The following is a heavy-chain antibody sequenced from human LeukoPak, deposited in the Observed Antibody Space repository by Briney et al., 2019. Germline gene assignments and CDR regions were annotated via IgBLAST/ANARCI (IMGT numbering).Heavy chain of an antibody. CDR1: GFTFSSYW. V-gene: IGHV3-74*01. CDR2: INSDGSST. D-gene: IGHD6-13*01. CDR3: ARDREGYIPND. J-gene: IGHJ4*02. Sequence: GGSLRLSCAASGFTFSSYWMHWVRQAPGKGLVWVSRINSDGSSTSYAGSVKGRFTISRDNAKNTLYLQMNSLRAEDTAVYYCARDREGYIPNDWGQGTLVTVSS.